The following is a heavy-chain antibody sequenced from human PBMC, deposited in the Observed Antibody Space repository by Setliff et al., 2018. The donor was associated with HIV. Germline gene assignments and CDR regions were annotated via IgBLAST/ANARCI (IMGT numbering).Heavy chain of an antibody. V-gene: IGHV3-30*04. CDR2: IASHGNWH. CDR1: GFTLPDYP. Sequence: GGSLRLSCAASGFTLPDYPMHWVRQAPGNGLEWVAVIASHGNWHDYAASVKGRFTISRDTSRNTLYLQMNSLRVEDSALYYCARENNFDYWGQGTLVTVSS. J-gene: IGHJ4*02. CDR3: ARENNFDY.